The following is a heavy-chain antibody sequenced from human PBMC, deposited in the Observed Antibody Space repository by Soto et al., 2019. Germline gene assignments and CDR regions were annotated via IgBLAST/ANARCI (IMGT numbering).Heavy chain of an antibody. Sequence: ASVKVSCKASGDTFSTYTITWMRQAPGQGLEWMGGIIPRSATSNYAQKFQGRVTITADESTSTAYMELSSLRSDDTAVYYCARDSRHNSSSFLQRYYYGMDVWGQGTTVTVSS. V-gene: IGHV1-69*13. CDR1: GDTFSTYT. CDR2: IIPRSATS. J-gene: IGHJ6*02. CDR3: ARDSRHNSSSFLQRYYYGMDV. D-gene: IGHD6-6*01.